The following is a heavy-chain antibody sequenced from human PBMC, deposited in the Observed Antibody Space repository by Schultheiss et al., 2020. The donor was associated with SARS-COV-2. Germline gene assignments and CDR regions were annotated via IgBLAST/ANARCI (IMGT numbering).Heavy chain of an antibody. D-gene: IGHD1-26*01. V-gene: IGHV3-30*18. Sequence: GGSLRLSCAASGFTFSSYGMHWVRQAPGKGLEWVAVISYDGSNKYYADSVKGRFTISRDNSKNTLYLQMNSLRAEDTAVYYCAKGDFGATDYWGQGTLVTVSS. CDR3: AKGDFGATDY. J-gene: IGHJ4*02. CDR1: GFTFSSYG. CDR2: ISYDGSNK.